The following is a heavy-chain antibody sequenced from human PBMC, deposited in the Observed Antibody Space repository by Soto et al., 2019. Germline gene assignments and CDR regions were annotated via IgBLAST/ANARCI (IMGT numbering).Heavy chain of an antibody. D-gene: IGHD5-12*01. CDR2: IIPISRTP. Sequence: QVQLVQSEAEVKKPGSSVKVSCKSAGLTFRSDSISWVRQAPGQGLEWMGGIIPISRTPTYAQKFQWRVTIRAAESTRTAYMEVTSLKLEDRAVYYCARGVASSVWGQGPLVTVSS. J-gene: IGHJ4*02. CDR3: ARGVASSV. V-gene: IGHV1-69*01. CDR1: GLTFRSDS.